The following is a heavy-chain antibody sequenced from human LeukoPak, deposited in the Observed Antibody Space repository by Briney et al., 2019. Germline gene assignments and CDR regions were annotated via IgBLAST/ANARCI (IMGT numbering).Heavy chain of an antibody. CDR1: GYRFTNYW. CDR2: IYPGDSNT. Sequence: GESLKISCKTSGYRFTNYWIGWVRQMPGKGLEWMAMIYPGDSNTKYSQSFQGQVTISVDKSINTTFLQWSSLKASDSALYYCARQDTAMENWFDPWGQGTLVTVSS. V-gene: IGHV5-51*01. J-gene: IGHJ5*02. CDR3: ARQDTAMENWFDP. D-gene: IGHD5-18*01.